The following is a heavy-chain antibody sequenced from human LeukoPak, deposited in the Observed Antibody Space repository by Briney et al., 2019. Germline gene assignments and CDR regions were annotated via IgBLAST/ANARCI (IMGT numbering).Heavy chain of an antibody. D-gene: IGHD6-19*01. V-gene: IGHV3-30*18. CDR3: AKNMGEGIAVAGTSNGFDP. Sequence: PGRSLRLSCAASGFTFSSYGMHWVRQAPGKGLEWVAVISYDGSNKYYADSVKGRFTISRHNSKNTLYLQMNSLRAEDTAVYYCAKNMGEGIAVAGTSNGFDPWGQGTLVTVSS. CDR1: GFTFSSYG. CDR2: ISYDGSNK. J-gene: IGHJ5*02.